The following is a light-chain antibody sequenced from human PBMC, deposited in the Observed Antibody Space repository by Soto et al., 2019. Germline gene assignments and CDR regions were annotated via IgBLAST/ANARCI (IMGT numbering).Light chain of an antibody. J-gene: IGKJ4*01. CDR1: KDISTY. V-gene: IGKV1-27*01. CDR3: QKYDNAPLT. Sequence: DIQMTQAPSSLSASVGDRITITCRTRKDISTYLAWYQQKPGKVPKLLISAAYTLQSGVPPRFSGSGSGTDFTLTISILQPEDVATYYCQKYDNAPLTFGGGTKVEIK. CDR2: AAY.